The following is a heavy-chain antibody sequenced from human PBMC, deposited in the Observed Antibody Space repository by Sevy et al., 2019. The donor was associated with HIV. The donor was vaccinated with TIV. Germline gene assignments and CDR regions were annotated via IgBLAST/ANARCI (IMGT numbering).Heavy chain of an antibody. D-gene: IGHD3-22*01. CDR2: FDPEDGET. CDR1: GYTLTELS. J-gene: IGHJ4*02. V-gene: IGHV1-24*01. Sequence: ASVKVSCKVSGYTLTELSMHWVRQAPGKGLEWMGGFDPEDGETIYAQKFQGRVTMTEDTSTDTAYMELRSLRSEDTAVYYCATGLPSRRFASIVFDYWGQGTLVTVSS. CDR3: ATGLPSRRFASIVFDY.